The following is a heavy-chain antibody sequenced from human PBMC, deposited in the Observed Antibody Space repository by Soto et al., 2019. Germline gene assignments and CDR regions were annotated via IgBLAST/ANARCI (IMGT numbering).Heavy chain of an antibody. Sequence: SGESLKISCKGSGYSFSSYWIGWVRQMPGKGLEWMGIIYPGDSDTRYSPSFQGQVTISTDKSISTAYLQWNSLKASDTAMYYCARHPQSDAFDIWGQGTMVTVSS. CDR3: ARHPQSDAFDI. V-gene: IGHV5-51*01. CDR2: IYPGDSDT. CDR1: GYSFSSYW. J-gene: IGHJ3*02.